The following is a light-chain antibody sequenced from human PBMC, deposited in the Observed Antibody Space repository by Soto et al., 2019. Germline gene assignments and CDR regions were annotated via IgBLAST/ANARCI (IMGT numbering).Light chain of an antibody. CDR1: SSDVGGYYS. J-gene: IGLJ2*01. V-gene: IGLV2-14*01. Sequence: QSALTQPASVSGSPGQSITISCTGTSSDVGGYYSVSWYQQHPGKAPKLMIYDVSNRPSGVSNRFSGSKSGNTASLTISGLQADDEADYYCRSYTSSSPLVFGGGTQLTVL. CDR2: DVS. CDR3: RSYTSSSPLV.